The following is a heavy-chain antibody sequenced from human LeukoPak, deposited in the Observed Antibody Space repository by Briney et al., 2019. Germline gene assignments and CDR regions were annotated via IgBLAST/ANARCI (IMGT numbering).Heavy chain of an antibody. CDR1: GFTFNNYW. D-gene: IGHD1-26*01. CDR3: ARGRGYTGSPVDY. J-gene: IGHJ4*02. CDR2: SNSDGSST. V-gene: IGHV3-74*01. Sequence: QPGGSLRLSCAASGFTFNNYWVHWVRQAPGKGLVWVSRSNSDGSSTSYADSVKGRFTVSRDNAKNTLYLQMNSLRAEDTAVFYCARGRGYTGSPVDYWGQGTLFTVSS.